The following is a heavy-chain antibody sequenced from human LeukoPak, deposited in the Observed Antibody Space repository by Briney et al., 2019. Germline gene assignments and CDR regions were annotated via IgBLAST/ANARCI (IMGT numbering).Heavy chain of an antibody. CDR3: ARSIAVAGDFDY. Sequence: GGSLRLSCAASGFTFSSYSMNWVRQAPGKGLEWVAVISYDGSNKYYADSVKGRFTISRDNSKNTLYLQMNSLRAEDTAVYYCARSIAVAGDFDYWGQGTLVTVSS. V-gene: IGHV3-30*03. CDR1: GFTFSSYS. D-gene: IGHD6-19*01. CDR2: ISYDGSNK. J-gene: IGHJ4*02.